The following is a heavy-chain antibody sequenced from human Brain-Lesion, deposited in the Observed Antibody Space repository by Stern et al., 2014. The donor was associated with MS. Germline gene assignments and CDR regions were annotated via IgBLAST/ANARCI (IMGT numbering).Heavy chain of an antibody. D-gene: IGHD3-10*01. CDR3: AKLWLGELPESPFDY. CDR2: IYYRGST. V-gene: IGHV4-39*01. J-gene: IGHJ4*02. CDR1: GGSISSSSYY. Sequence: VQLVESGPGLVKPSETLSLTCTVSGGSISSSSYYWGWIRQPPGKGLEWIGSIYYRGSTYYNPSLKSRVTLSLDTSTNQFFLRLSSVTAADTAVYFCAKLWLGELPESPFDYWGQGTLVTVSS.